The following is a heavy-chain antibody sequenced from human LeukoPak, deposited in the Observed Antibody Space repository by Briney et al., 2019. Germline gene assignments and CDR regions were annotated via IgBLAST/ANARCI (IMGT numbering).Heavy chain of an antibody. D-gene: IGHD3-16*02. CDR1: GFAFRDSA. V-gene: IGHV3-23*01. CDR2: ISFSGDNT. CDR3: ARDIELST. Sequence: PGGSLRLSCAASGFAFRDSAMSWVRQAPGKGLEWVSLISFSGDNTYYTDYVKSRFTISRDNSKNTLYLQMNSLRAEDTAIYYCARDIELSTWGLGTMVTVSS. J-gene: IGHJ3*01.